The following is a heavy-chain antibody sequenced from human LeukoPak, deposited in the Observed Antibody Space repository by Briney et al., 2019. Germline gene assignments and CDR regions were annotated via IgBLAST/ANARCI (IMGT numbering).Heavy chain of an antibody. J-gene: IGHJ4*02. V-gene: IGHV3-21*01. CDR2: ISSSSSYI. Sequence: PGGSLRLSCAASGFTFSSYSMNWVRQAPGKGLEWVSSISSSSSYIYYADSVKGRFTISRDNAKNSLYLQMNSLRAEDTAVYYCAGDGLAVAGLFDYWGQGTLVTVSS. CDR1: GFTFSSYS. D-gene: IGHD6-19*01. CDR3: AGDGLAVAGLFDY.